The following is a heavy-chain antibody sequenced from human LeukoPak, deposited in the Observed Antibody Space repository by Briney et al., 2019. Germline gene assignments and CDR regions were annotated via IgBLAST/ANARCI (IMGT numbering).Heavy chain of an antibody. D-gene: IGHD3-10*01. J-gene: IGHJ4*02. CDR3: ARGTITMVRGVITR. CDR1: RYTFTGYY. Sequence: ASVKVSCKASRYTFTGYYMHWVRQAPGQGLEWMGRINPNSGGTNYAQKFQGRVTMTRDTSISTAYMELSRLRSDDTAVYYCARGTITMVRGVITRWGQGTLVTVSS. CDR2: INPNSGGT. V-gene: IGHV1-2*06.